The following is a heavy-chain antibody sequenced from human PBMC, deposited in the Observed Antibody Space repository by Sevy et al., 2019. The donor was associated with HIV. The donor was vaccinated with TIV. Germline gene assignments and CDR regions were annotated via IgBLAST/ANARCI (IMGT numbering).Heavy chain of an antibody. J-gene: IGHJ4*02. CDR2: ISSSGSTI. CDR3: ARTYSGRYYFVY. V-gene: IGHV3-48*03. CDR1: GFTFSSYE. D-gene: IGHD1-26*01. Sequence: GGSLRLSCAASGFTFSSYEMNWVRQAPGKGLEWVSYISSSGSTIYYADSVKGRFTISRDNAKNSLYLQMNSLRAEDTAAYYCARTYSGRYYFVYWGQGTLVTVSS.